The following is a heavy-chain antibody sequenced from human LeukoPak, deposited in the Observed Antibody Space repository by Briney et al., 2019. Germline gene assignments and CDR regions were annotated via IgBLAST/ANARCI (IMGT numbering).Heavy chain of an antibody. CDR2: IYHSGST. V-gene: IGHV4-4*02. CDR3: ARLGYYYDSSGYTDY. J-gene: IGHJ4*02. D-gene: IGHD3-22*01. CDR1: GGSISSSNW. Sequence: SETLSLTCAVSGGSISSSNWWSWVRQPPGKGLEWIGEIYHSGSTNYNPSLKSRVTISVDKSKNQFSLKLSSVTAADTAVYYCARLGYYYDSSGYTDYWGQGTLVTVSS.